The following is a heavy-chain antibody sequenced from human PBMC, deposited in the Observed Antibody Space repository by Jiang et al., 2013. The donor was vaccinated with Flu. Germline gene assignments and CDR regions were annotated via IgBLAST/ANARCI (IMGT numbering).Heavy chain of an antibody. Sequence: GSGLVKPSGTVSLTCTVSGVSISNTNYYWGWIRQPPGKGLEWIGSIYYTGGTYYNPSLKSRVSISVDTSRDQSSLKLNSVSAADTAVYYCARLLTGEDYFDYWGQGTLVTVSS. CDR3: ARLLTGEDYFDY. V-gene: IGHV4-39*01. D-gene: IGHD7-27*01. CDR2: IYYTGGT. CDR1: GVSISNTNYY. J-gene: IGHJ4*02.